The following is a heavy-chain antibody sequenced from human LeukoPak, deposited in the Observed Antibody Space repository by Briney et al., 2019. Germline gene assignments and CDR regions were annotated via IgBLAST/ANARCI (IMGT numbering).Heavy chain of an antibody. CDR3: AISSSGYTYGYVSGWFDP. V-gene: IGHV1-69*13. CDR2: IIHIFGTT. J-gene: IGHJ5*02. Sequence: ASVEVSCKASGGTFTNYAISWVRQAPGQGLEWMGGIIHIFGTTNYAQKFQDRVTITADESTRTAWMELSSLTSEDTAVYYCAISSSGYTYGYVSGWFDPWGQGTLVTVSS. D-gene: IGHD5-18*01. CDR1: GGTFTNYA.